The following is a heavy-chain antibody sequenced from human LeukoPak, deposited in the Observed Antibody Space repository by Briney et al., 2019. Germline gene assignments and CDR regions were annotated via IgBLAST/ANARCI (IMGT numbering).Heavy chain of an antibody. CDR2: IYTSGST. CDR3: AREPRYGDLTIDY. V-gene: IGHV4-61*02. CDR1: GGSISSGSYY. J-gene: IGHJ4*02. D-gene: IGHD4-17*01. Sequence: SETLSLTCTVSGGSISSGSYYWSWIRQPAGKGLEWIGRIYTSGSTNYNPSLKSRVTISVDTSKNQFPLKLSSVTAADTAVYYCAREPRYGDLTIDYWGQGTLVTVSS.